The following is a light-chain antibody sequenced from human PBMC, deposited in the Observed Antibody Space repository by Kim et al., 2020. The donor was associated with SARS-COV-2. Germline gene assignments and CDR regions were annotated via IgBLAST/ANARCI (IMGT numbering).Light chain of an antibody. CDR3: QQHNGF. J-gene: IGKJ4*01. V-gene: IGKV1-5*01. CDR2: KVS. CDR1: QSITSG. Sequence: TLSASVADTVTITCRASQSITSGLAWYQQKPGKAPKLLIYKVSNLDSGVPSRFSGSGSGTQFTLTISSLQPDDFATYYCQQHNGFFGGGTKVDLK.